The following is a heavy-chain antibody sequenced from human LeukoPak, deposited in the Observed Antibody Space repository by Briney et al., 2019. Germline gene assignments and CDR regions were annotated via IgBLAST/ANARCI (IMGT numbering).Heavy chain of an antibody. CDR2: INHSGST. CDR1: GGSFRGYY. V-gene: IGHV4-34*01. J-gene: IGHJ3*02. D-gene: IGHD6-13*01. Sequence: MPSETLSLTCAVCGGSFRGYYWSWMRQPPGKGREWMGDINHSGSTNYSPSLKSRVNISVDTSKNQFSLKLSSVTAADTAVYYCARMPIAAAGNAFDIWGQGTMVTVSS. CDR3: ARMPIAAAGNAFDI.